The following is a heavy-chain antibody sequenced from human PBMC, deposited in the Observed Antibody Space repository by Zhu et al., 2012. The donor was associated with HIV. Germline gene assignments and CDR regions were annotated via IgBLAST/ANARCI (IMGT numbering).Heavy chain of an antibody. J-gene: IGHJ3*01. V-gene: IGHV3-7*01. D-gene: IGHD3-10*01. Sequence: EVQLVESGGGLVQPGGSLRLSCAASGFILNTYSMSWVRQAPGKGLEWVANIHQDGSERFYVDSVKGRFFISRDNAKSSLFLEMNSLRVEDTAVYYCARGLTQIERIKYGSGRRYLREGTFDLWGQGTTVTVSS. CDR2: IHQDGSER. CDR1: GFILNTYS. CDR3: ARGLTQIERIKYGSGRRYLREGTFDL.